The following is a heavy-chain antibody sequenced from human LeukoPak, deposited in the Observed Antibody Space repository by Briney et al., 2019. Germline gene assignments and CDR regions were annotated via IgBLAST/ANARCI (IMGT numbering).Heavy chain of an antibody. CDR1: GFTFGSYW. D-gene: IGHD1-26*01. CDR2: INTDGGDT. CDR3: ARDDKIVVASGQDY. Sequence: PGGSLRLSCAASGFTFGSYWMHWVRQAPGKGLVWVSRINTDGGDTNSADSVKGRFTISRDNAKNTLFLQKNSLRGEDTAVYYCARDDKIVVASGQDYWGQGTLVTVSS. V-gene: IGHV3-74*01. J-gene: IGHJ4*02.